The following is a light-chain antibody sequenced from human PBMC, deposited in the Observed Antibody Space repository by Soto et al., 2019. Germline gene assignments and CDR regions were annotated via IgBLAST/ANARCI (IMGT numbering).Light chain of an antibody. CDR3: QQRSGWPLT. CDR1: QSVSSY. Sequence: EIVLTQSPATLSLSPGERATLSCRASQSVSSYLAWYQQKPGQAPRLLIYDASNRATGIPARLSGGGSGTDFNLTITSLEPEDCAVYYCQQRSGWPLTFGGGTKVES. CDR2: DAS. J-gene: IGKJ4*01. V-gene: IGKV3-11*01.